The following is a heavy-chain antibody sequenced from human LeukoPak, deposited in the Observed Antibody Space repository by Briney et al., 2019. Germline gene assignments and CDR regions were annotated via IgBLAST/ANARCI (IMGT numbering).Heavy chain of an antibody. CDR2: IYYSGST. CDR1: GGSISSYY. J-gene: IGHJ4*02. CDR3: ARTISSGWVDY. V-gene: IGHV4-59*01. Sequence: SETLSLTCTVSGGSISSYYWSWIRQPPGKGLEWIGYIYYSGSTNYNPSLKSRVTISVDTSKNQFSLKLSSVTAADTAMYYCARTISSGWVDYWGQGTLVTVSS. D-gene: IGHD6-19*01.